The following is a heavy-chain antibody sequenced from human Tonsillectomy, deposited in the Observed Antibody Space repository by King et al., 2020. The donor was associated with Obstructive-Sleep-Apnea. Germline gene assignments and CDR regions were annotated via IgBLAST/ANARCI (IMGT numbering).Heavy chain of an antibody. J-gene: IGHJ4*02. V-gene: IGHV3-30*03. CDR3: ASPDGSGSHPPYYDY. CDR2: ILYDGSNT. D-gene: IGHD3-10*01. CDR1: GYTISNYG. Sequence: VQLVESGGGVVQPGRSLRLSCAASGYTISNYGMHWVRQAPGKGLEGVALILYDGSNTYYADSVKGRFTISRDNSKNTLYLQMNSLRSEDTAVYYCASPDGSGSHPPYYDYWGQGTLVTVSS.